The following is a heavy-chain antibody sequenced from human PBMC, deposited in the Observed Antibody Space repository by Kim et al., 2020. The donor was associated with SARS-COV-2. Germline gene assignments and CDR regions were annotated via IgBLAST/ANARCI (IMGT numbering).Heavy chain of an antibody. V-gene: IGHV3-23*01. CDR2: ISGSGGST. CDR1: GFTFSSYA. Sequence: GGSLRLSCAASGFTFSSYAMSWVRQAPGKGLEWVSAISGSGGSTYYADSVKGRFIISRDNSKNTLYLQMNSLRAEDTAVYYCAKDTPLYYDILTGYYTKYYFDYWGQGTLVTVSS. CDR3: AKDTPLYYDILTGYYTKYYFDY. D-gene: IGHD3-9*01. J-gene: IGHJ4*02.